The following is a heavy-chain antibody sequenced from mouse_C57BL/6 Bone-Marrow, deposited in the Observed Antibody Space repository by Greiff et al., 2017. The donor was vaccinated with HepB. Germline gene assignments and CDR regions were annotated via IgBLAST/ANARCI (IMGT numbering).Heavy chain of an antibody. D-gene: IGHD1-1*01. CDR3: ARTLRGAMDY. V-gene: IGHV5-17*01. J-gene: IGHJ4*01. Sequence: EVQVVESGGGLVKPGGSLKLSCAASGFTFSDYGMHWVRQAPEKGLEWVAYISSGSSTIYYADTVKGRFTISRDNAKNTLFLQMTSLRAEDTAMYYCARTLRGAMDYWGQGTSVTVSS. CDR1: GFTFSDYG. CDR2: ISSGSSTI.